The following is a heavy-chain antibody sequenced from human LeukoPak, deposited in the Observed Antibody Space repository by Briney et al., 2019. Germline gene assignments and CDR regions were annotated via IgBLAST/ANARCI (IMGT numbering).Heavy chain of an antibody. CDR2: INAGNGNT. Sequence: GASVKVSCRASGYTFTSYAMHWVRQAPEQRLEWMGWINAGNGNTKYSQKFQGRVTITRDTSASTAYMELSSLRSEDTAVYYCAVEVLLKARGAFDIWGQGKMVTVSS. CDR1: GYTFTSYA. CDR3: AVEVLLKARGAFDI. V-gene: IGHV1-3*01. J-gene: IGHJ3*02. D-gene: IGHD3-10*01.